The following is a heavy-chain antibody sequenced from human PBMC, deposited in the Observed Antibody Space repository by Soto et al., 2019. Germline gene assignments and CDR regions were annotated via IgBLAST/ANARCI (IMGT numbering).Heavy chain of an antibody. V-gene: IGHV1-18*01. CDR3: ARDPDVGLGYRMYV. CDR2: ISAHNGNT. CDR1: GYTFTNYG. Sequence: QVQLVQSGAEVKKPGASVKVSCKASGYTFTNYGSGISWVRQAPGQGLEWMGWISAHNGNTKNAQKLQGRVTMATDTSTSTAYMELRTLRSDDTRMFHSARDPDVGLGYRMYVWGQGTTVTVSS. J-gene: IGHJ6*02. D-gene: IGHD2-15*01.